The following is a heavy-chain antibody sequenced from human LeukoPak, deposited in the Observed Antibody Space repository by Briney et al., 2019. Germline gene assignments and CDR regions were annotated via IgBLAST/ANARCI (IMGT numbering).Heavy chain of an antibody. Sequence: SETLSLTCSVSGASISSYYYNWIRQTAGGGLEWIGRLYISGSTDYNPSLKSRVTISVDTSNNQFFLELTSVTAADTAVYFCARDLSGSLYFDYWGQGVLVTVSS. D-gene: IGHD3-10*01. J-gene: IGHJ4*02. CDR3: ARDLSGSLYFDY. CDR1: GASISSYY. V-gene: IGHV4-4*07. CDR2: LYISGST.